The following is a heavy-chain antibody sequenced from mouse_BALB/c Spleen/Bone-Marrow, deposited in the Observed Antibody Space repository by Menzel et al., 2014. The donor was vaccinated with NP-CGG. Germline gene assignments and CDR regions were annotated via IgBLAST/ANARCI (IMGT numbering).Heavy chain of an antibody. V-gene: IGHV5-6*01. D-gene: IGHD4-1*02. J-gene: IGHJ4*01. CDR2: LRSGCGYP. CDR3: TRKGNWDYYCMGD. CDR1: GFSFLTYG. Sequence: ERALVKPAEPQPLSCTAYGFSFLTYGISWVRPTPDTRIAWVAPLRSGCGYPYYPDSVKGRFTISRDNVKNALYRQMRSRKSEDTDMYDCTRKGNWDYYCMGDWGQVNSFT.